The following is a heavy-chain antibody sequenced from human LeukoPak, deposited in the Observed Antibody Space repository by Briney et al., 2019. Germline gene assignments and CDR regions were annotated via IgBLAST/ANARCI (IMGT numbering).Heavy chain of an antibody. V-gene: IGHV1-69*01. CDR3: ARGGIAVALVQFDP. Sequence: SVKVSCKASRGTFSSYAISWVRQAPGQGLEWMGGIIPIFGTANYAQKFQGRVTITADESTSTAYMELSSLRSEDTAVYYCARGGIAVALVQFDPWGQGTLVTVSS. CDR1: RGTFSSYA. D-gene: IGHD6-19*01. J-gene: IGHJ5*02. CDR2: IIPIFGTA.